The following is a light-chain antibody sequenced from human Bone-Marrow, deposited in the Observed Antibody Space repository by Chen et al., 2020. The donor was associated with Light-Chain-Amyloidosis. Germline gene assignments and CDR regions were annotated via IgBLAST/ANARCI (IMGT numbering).Light chain of an antibody. CDR2: EVN. Sequence: QSALTQPASVSGSPGQSTTISCTGTSSDVGGDNHVSWYQQHPDKAPKLMIYEVNNRPSWVPDRFSGSKSDNTASLTISGLQTEDEADYFCSSYTITNTLVFGSGTRVTVL. J-gene: IGLJ1*01. CDR1: SSDVGGDNH. CDR3: SSYTITNTLV. V-gene: IGLV2-14*01.